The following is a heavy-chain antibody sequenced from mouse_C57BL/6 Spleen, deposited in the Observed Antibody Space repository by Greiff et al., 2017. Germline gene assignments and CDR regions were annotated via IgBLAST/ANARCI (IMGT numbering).Heavy chain of an antibody. D-gene: IGHD1-1*01. V-gene: IGHV1-19*01. CDR3: ARSITTVVATFYYFDY. J-gene: IGHJ2*01. CDR1: GYTFTDYY. Sequence: VQLQQSGPVLVKPGASVKMSCKASGYTFTDYYMNWVKQSHGKSLEWIGVINPYNGGTSYNQKFKGKATLTVDKSSSTAYMELNSLTSEDSAVYYCARSITTVVATFYYFDYWGQGTTLTVSS. CDR2: INPYNGGT.